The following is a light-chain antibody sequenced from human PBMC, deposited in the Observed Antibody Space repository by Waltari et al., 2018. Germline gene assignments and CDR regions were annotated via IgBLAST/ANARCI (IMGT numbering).Light chain of an antibody. Sequence: QSALTQPASVSGSPGQSITISCTGPSRDVGFYDLFSCFQQHPGKAPKVMIYKVNNRPSGVSNRFSGSKSANTASLTISGLQAEDEADYYCSSYTRRSYWVFGGGTQLTVL. CDR3: SSYTRRSYWV. J-gene: IGLJ3*02. CDR2: KVN. CDR1: SRDVGFYDL. V-gene: IGLV2-14*01.